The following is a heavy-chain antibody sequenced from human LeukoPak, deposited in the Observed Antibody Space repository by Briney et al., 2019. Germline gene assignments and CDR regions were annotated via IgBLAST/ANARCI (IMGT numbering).Heavy chain of an antibody. Sequence: SETLSLTCAVYGGSFSGYYWSWIRQPPGKGLEWIGEINHSGSTNYNPSLKSRVTISVDTSKNQFSLKLSSVTAADTAVYYCARGWWWPKGAFDIWGQGTMVTVSS. CDR1: GGSFSGYY. J-gene: IGHJ3*02. CDR3: ARGWWWPKGAFDI. V-gene: IGHV4-34*01. D-gene: IGHD2-21*01. CDR2: INHSGST.